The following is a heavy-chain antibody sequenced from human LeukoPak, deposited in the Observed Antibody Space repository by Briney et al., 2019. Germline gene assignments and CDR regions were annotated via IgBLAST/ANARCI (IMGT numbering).Heavy chain of an antibody. J-gene: IGHJ4*02. CDR1: GFTLGDYY. D-gene: IGHD5-18*01. CDR2: ISGSGVST. V-gene: IGHV3-23*01. CDR3: AKDHMSSPVTYGYSFDS. Sequence: PGGSLRLSCAASGFTLGDYYMTWIRQAPGKGLEWVAAISGSGVSTRDADSVKGRFTISRDNSKNTLYLQMSSLRAEDTAVYYCAKDHMSSPVTYGYSFDSWGQGTLVTVSS.